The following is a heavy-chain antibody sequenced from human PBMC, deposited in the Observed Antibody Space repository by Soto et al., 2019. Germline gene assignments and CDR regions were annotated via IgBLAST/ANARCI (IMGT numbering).Heavy chain of an antibody. CDR1: GYTFTSYG. Sequence: AASVKVSCKASGYTFTSYGISWVRQAPGQGLEWMGWISAYNGNTNYAQKLQGRVTMTTDTSMSTAYMELRSLRSDDTAVYYCARVVLTGTTFFPVFGSYYYYMDFWGQGTSVTVAS. D-gene: IGHD1-7*01. CDR2: ISAYNGNT. V-gene: IGHV1-18*01. J-gene: IGHJ6*03. CDR3: ARVVLTGTTFFPVFGSYYYYMDF.